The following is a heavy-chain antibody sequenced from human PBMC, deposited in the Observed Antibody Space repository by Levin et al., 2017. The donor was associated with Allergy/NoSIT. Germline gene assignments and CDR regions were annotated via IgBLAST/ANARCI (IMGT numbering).Heavy chain of an antibody. J-gene: IGHJ5*02. CDR3: ARGGSREQQLVPGRWFDP. CDR2: INHSGST. CDR1: GVSFSGYY. D-gene: IGHD6-13*01. Sequence: SETLSLTCAVYGVSFSGYYWSWIRQPPGKGLEWIGEINHSGSTNYNPSLKSRVTISVDTSKNQFSLKLSSVTAADTAVYYCARGGSREQQLVPGRWFDPWGQGTLVTVSS. V-gene: IGHV4-34*01.